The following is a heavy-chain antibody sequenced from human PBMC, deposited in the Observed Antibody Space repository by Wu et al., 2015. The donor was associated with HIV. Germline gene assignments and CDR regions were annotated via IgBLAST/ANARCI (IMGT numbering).Heavy chain of an antibody. CDR3: AKGTWERPFQY. Sequence: QVQLVQSGAEVKKPGASVKVSCKASGYTFTTYYIHWVRQAPGQGLEWMGWVNPNSGDTRYAQKFQGRVTMTRDTSISTVYMELSYLRSDDTAVYYCAKGTWERPFQYWGQGTLVTVSS. CDR2: VNPNSGDT. CDR1: GYTFTTYY. V-gene: IGHV1-2*02. J-gene: IGHJ1*01. D-gene: IGHD1-26*01.